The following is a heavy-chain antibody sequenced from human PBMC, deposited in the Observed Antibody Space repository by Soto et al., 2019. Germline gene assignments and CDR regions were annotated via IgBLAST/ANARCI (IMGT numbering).Heavy chain of an antibody. CDR3: AHYYDSSGYYYVYFDY. CDR2: IYWNDDK. Sequence: QITLKESGPTLVKPTQTLTLTCTFSGFSLSTSGVGVGWIRQPPGTALEWLALIYWNDDKRYSPSLKSRLTITKDTSKNQVVLTMTNMDPVDTATYYCAHYYDSSGYYYVYFDYWGQGTLVTVSS. CDR1: GFSLSTSGVG. J-gene: IGHJ4*02. D-gene: IGHD3-22*01. V-gene: IGHV2-5*01.